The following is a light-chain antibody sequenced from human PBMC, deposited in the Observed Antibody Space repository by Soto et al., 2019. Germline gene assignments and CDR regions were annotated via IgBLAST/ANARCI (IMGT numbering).Light chain of an antibody. CDR3: SSYTSSSIVVL. CDR1: SSDVGDYNF. Sequence: QSALTQPASVSGSPGQSITISCTGTSSDVGDYNFVSWYQQHPGKAPKLMIYDVSNRPSGISNRFSGSKSGNTASLTISGLQAEDEADYYCSSYTSSSIVVLFGGGTKVTVL. J-gene: IGLJ2*01. V-gene: IGLV2-14*01. CDR2: DVS.